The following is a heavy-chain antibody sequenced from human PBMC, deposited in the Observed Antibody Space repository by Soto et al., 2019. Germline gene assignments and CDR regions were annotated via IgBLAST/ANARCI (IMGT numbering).Heavy chain of an antibody. D-gene: IGHD6-19*01. CDR1: GFTFSSYW. V-gene: IGHV3-74*01. CDR3: ARVLNGQWYFDY. Sequence: EVQLVESGGGLVQPGGSLRLSCGASGFTFSSYWMHWVRHAPGKGLVWVSRVNIDESRTSYADSVKGRFTISRDNAKNTLYLQMNSLRAEDTAVYYCARVLNGQWYFDYWGQGTQVTVSS. J-gene: IGHJ4*02. CDR2: VNIDESRT.